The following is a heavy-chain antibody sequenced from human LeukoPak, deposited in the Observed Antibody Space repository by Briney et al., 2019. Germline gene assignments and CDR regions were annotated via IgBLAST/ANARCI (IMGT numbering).Heavy chain of an antibody. CDR1: GLTFNRAW. V-gene: IGHV3-7*01. Sequence: GGSLRLSCAASGLTFNRAWMSWVRQTPEKRLEFVANIKEDGSEKYYVDSVKGRFTISRDNTKNSLYLQMDSLRVDDTAIYYCAKGGEGYSWGQGTLVTVSS. CDR2: IKEDGSEK. D-gene: IGHD3-10*01. J-gene: IGHJ4*02. CDR3: AKGGEGYS.